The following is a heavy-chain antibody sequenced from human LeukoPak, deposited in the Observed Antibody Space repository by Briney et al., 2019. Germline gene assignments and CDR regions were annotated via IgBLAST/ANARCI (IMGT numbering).Heavy chain of an antibody. J-gene: IGHJ4*02. CDR2: IKRKTDGGTT. D-gene: IGHD5-24*01. Sequence: TVGSLRLSCAASGFLFRDAWMTWVRQAPGKGLEWVGRIKRKTDGGTTDYAAPVKGRFTISRDDSQNTLYLQMNSLKTEDTAVYYCTAKTITPGYWGQGTLVTVSS. CDR1: GFLFRDAW. V-gene: IGHV3-15*01. CDR3: TAKTITPGY.